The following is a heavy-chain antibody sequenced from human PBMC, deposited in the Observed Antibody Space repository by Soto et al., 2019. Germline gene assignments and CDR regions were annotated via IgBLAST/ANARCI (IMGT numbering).Heavy chain of an antibody. J-gene: IGHJ6*02. CDR3: ARGIYLKYGLDV. Sequence: EVQLVESGGGLVQPGGSLRLSCAASEFTFNNYWMHWVRQVPGKGLEGVSRINTDGSTTNYADSVMGRFTISRDNADNTVYLQMNSLRAEYTAVYYCARGIYLKYGLDVWVQGATVTVSS. CDR1: EFTFNNYW. CDR2: INTDGSTT. V-gene: IGHV3-74*01. D-gene: IGHD3-16*02.